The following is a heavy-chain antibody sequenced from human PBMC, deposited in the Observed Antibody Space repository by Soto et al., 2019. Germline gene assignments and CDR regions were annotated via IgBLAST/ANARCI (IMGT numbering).Heavy chain of an antibody. V-gene: IGHV1-18*01. CDR3: AREVGATSDDAFDI. CDR1: GYTFTSYG. CDR2: ISAYNGNT. Sequence: QVQLVQSGAEVKKPGASVKVSCKASGYTFTSYGISWVRQAPGQGLEWMGWISAYNGNTNFAQMLQGRVTMTTDTSTSTAYMELRDLRADDTAVYYCAREVGATSDDAFDIWGQGTMVTVSS. D-gene: IGHD1-26*01. J-gene: IGHJ3*02.